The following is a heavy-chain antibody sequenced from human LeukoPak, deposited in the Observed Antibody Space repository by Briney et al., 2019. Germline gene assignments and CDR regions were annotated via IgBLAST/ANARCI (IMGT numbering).Heavy chain of an antibody. CDR3: ARGYRVTAHFDY. D-gene: IGHD6-13*01. Sequence: GESLKISCKGSGYSFTSYWMGWVRQMPGKGLEWTGIIYPGDSDTRYSPSFQGQVTISAAKSISTAYLQWSSLKVSDTAMYYCARGYRVTAHFDYWGQGTLVTVSS. J-gene: IGHJ4*02. CDR1: GYSFTSYW. V-gene: IGHV5-51*01. CDR2: IYPGDSDT.